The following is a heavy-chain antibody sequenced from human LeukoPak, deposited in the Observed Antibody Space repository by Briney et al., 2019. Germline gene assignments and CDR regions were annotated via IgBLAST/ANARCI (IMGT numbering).Heavy chain of an antibody. Sequence: GGSLRLSCAASGFTFSSYSMNWVRQAPGKGLEWVSSISSSSSYIYYADSVKGRFTISRDNAKNSLYLQTNSLRAEDTAVYYCATHCSSTSCYLVYDYWGQGTLVTVSS. V-gene: IGHV3-21*01. D-gene: IGHD2-2*01. J-gene: IGHJ4*02. CDR2: ISSSSSYI. CDR1: GFTFSSYS. CDR3: ATHCSSTSCYLVYDY.